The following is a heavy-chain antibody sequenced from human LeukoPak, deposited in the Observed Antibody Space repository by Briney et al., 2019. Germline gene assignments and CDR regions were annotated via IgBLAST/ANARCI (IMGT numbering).Heavy chain of an antibody. J-gene: IGHJ6*03. CDR3: ARRASYDFWSGYPIRYYYYMDV. V-gene: IGHV4-34*01. CDR2: INHSGST. D-gene: IGHD3-3*01. Sequence: SETLSLTCAVYGGSFSGYYWSWVRQPPGKGLEWIGEINHSGSTNYNPSLKSRVTISVDTSKNQFSLKLSSVTAADTAVYYCARRASYDFWSGYPIRYYYYMDVWGKGTTVTVSS. CDR1: GGSFSGYY.